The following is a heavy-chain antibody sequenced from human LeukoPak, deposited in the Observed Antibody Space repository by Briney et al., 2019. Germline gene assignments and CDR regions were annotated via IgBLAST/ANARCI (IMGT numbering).Heavy chain of an antibody. V-gene: IGHV4-59*01. CDR2: IYYSGST. CDR3: PRGRDMVRGGTPHHFYY. CDR1: GVSLSSYY. J-gene: IGHJ4*02. D-gene: IGHD3-10*01. Sequence: PSETLSLTCTVSGVSLSSYYWSWIRQPPGKGLEWVGYIYYSGSTNYNPALKRRVTISVDTSKNQFSLQLSSVTAADTAVYYCPRGRDMVRGGTPHHFYYWGQGPLVTVSS.